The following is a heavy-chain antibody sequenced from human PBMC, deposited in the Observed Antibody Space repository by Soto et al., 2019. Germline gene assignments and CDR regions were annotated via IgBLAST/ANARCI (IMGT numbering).Heavy chain of an antibody. V-gene: IGHV3-33*01. CDR2: IWYDGSNK. J-gene: IGHJ6*02. Sequence: HPGGSLRLSCAASGFTFSSYGMHWVRQAPGKGLEWVAVIWYDGSNKYYADSVKGRFTISRDNSKNTLYLQMNSLRAEDTAVYYCARPYCSGGSCYSVYYYGMDVWGQGTTVTVSS. D-gene: IGHD2-15*01. CDR3: ARPYCSGGSCYSVYYYGMDV. CDR1: GFTFSSYG.